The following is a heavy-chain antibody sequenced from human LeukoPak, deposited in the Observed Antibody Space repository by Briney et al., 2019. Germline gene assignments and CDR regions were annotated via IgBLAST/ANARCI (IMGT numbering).Heavy chain of an antibody. J-gene: IGHJ6*03. CDR3: ARRYYYYYMDV. CDR1: GGSISSSSYY. V-gene: IGHV4-39*01. CDR2: IYYSGST. Sequence: SETLSLTCTVSGGSISSSSYYWGWIRQPPGKGLEWIGSIYYSGSTYHNPSLKSRVTISVDTSKNQFSLKLSSVTAADTAVYYCARRYYYYYMDVWGKGTTVTVSS.